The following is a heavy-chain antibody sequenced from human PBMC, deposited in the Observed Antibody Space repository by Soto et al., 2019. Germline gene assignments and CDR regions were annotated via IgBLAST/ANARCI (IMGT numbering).Heavy chain of an antibody. V-gene: IGHV4-31*03. CDR2: IYHSGST. CDR3: ARFCGGDSHHGMDV. CDR1: GGSISSGGYY. D-gene: IGHD2-21*02. J-gene: IGHJ6*02. Sequence: QVQLHESGPGLVKPSQTLSLTCTVSGGSISSGGYYWSWIRQHPGRGLEWIGYIYHSGSTYYNPSLKSRVTISVDTSKNQLSLKLSSVTAADTAVYYCARFCGGDSHHGMDVWGQGTTVTVSS.